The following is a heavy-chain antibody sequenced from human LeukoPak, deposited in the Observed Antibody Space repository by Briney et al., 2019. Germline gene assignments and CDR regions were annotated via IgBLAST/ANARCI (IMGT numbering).Heavy chain of an antibody. Sequence: SGGSLRLSCAASGFTFSSYSMNSVRQAPGKGLEWVSYIISSSSTIYYADSVKGRFTISRDNAKNSLYLQMNSLRAEDTAVYYCARDRGDQGPYYYYYMDVWGKGTTVTVSS. J-gene: IGHJ6*03. V-gene: IGHV3-48*01. CDR2: IISSSSTI. D-gene: IGHD2-2*01. CDR3: ARDRGDQGPYYYYYMDV. CDR1: GFTFSSYS.